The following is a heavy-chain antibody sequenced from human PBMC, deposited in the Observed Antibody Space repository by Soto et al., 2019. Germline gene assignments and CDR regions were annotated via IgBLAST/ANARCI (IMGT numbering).Heavy chain of an antibody. CDR2: IKQDGREK. J-gene: IGHJ4*02. CDR1: GFTFSSYW. CDR3: ARDFYLWGSSRYKSGFDY. V-gene: IGHV3-7*01. D-gene: IGHD3-16*02. Sequence: EVQLVESGGGLVQPGGSLRLSCAASGFTFSSYWMSWVRQAPGKGLEWVANIKQDGREKYYVDSVKGRFTISRDNAKNSLYLQMSSRRAEDKAVYYYARDFYLWGSSRYKSGFDYWGQGTLVTVSS.